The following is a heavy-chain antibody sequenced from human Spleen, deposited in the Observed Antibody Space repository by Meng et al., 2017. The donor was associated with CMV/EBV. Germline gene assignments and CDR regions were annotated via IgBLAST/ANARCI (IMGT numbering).Heavy chain of an antibody. Sequence: ASVKVSCKASGYTFTAYYIHWVRQAPGQGLEWVAWINPNDGVTNFIEKFQGRVTMTRDTSINTAYMELSNLRSDDTAVYYCETSRRSPWGQGTLVTVSS. CDR1: GYTFTAYY. CDR3: ETSRRSP. J-gene: IGHJ5*02. CDR2: INPNDGVT. V-gene: IGHV1-2*02.